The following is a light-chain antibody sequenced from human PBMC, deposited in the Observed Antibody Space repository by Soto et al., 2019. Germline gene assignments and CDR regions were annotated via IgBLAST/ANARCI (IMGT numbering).Light chain of an antibody. CDR2: RSR. J-gene: IGLJ2*01. CDR1: DSNLGRNT. V-gene: IGLV1-44*01. CDR3: TSWDDNLNGPV. Sequence: QSALHQPPSASGTPGQTVTISCSGSDSNLGRNTLNWYQQVPGAAPKLLIFRSRQRPSGVPARFSGSKSGTSASLSISGLQSGDEADYYCTSWDDNLNGPVFGGGTKVTVL.